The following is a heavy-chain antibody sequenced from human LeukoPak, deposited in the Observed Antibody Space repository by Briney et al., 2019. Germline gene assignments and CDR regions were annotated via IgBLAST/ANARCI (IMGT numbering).Heavy chain of an antibody. V-gene: IGHV3-11*06. CDR1: GFTFSDYY. CDR2: ISSSSSNR. CDR3: ARAQYYLDS. Sequence: GGSLRLSCAASGFTFSDYYMSWIRQAPGKGLEWVSYISSSSSNRNYADSVKDRFTISRDNAKNSLDLQMNSLRAEDAAVYYCARAQYYLDSWGQGTLVTVSS. J-gene: IGHJ4*02.